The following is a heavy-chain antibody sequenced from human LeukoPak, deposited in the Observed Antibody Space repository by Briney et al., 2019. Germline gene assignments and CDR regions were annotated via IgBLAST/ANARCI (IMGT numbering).Heavy chain of an antibody. CDR2: IDPYTGNT. J-gene: IGHJ4*02. CDR3: AREYSASEH. V-gene: IGHV1-2*02. CDR1: GYTFVGYY. D-gene: IGHD5-12*01. Sequence: ASMKVSCKASGYTFVGYYLHWVRQAPGQGLEWMAWIDPYTGNTRYAQKFQGRITVTRDTSVSTTYMELTWLTSDDTARYYCAREYSASEHWGQGTLVTVSS.